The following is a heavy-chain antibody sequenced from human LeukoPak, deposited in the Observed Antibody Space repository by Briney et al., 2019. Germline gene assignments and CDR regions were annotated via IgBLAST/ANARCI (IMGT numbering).Heavy chain of an antibody. J-gene: IGHJ5*02. Sequence: SETLSLTCAVSGYSISSGYYWGWIRQPPGKGLEWIGSIYHSGSTYYNPSRKSRVTISVDTSKNQFSLKLSSVTAADTAVYYCARQSTYDFWSGYYRGDPNWFDPWGQGTLVAVSS. D-gene: IGHD3-3*01. V-gene: IGHV4-38-2*01. CDR1: GYSISSGYY. CDR2: IYHSGST. CDR3: ARQSTYDFWSGYYRGDPNWFDP.